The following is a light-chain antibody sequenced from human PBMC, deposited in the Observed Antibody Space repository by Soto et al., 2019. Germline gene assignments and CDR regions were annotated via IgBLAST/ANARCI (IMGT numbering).Light chain of an antibody. CDR1: QSVSNNY. Sequence: EIVLTQNPPTLAVSPEGRDTGARRASQSVSNNYLAWYQQKPGQAPRLVISGASSRASGIPDRFSAGGSGTDFTLTISRLEPEDFAVYYCQQYTRAPLTFGQGTKVDIK. V-gene: IGKV3-20*01. CDR2: GAS. J-gene: IGKJ1*01. CDR3: QQYTRAPLT.